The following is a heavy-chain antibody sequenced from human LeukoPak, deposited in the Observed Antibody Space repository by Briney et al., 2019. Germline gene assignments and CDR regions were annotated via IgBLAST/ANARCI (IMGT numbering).Heavy chain of an antibody. V-gene: IGHV5-51*01. Sequence: GESLKISCKGSGYSFINYWIGWVRQMPGKGLEWMGIIYPGDSDTRYSPSFQGQVTISADKSISTAYLQWSSLKASDTAMYYCARSGDFLSGYYRKNHYYYGMDVGGQGTTVTVSS. CDR1: GYSFINYW. CDR2: IYPGDSDT. CDR3: ARSGDFLSGYYRKNHYYYGMDV. D-gene: IGHD3-9*01. J-gene: IGHJ6*02.